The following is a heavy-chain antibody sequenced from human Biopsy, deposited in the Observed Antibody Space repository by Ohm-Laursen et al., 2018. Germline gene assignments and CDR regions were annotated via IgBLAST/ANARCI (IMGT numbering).Heavy chain of an antibody. D-gene: IGHD2-15*01. CDR2: IHHSGNT. V-gene: IGHV4-4*09. CDR1: GVSITAYY. CDR3: ARMDCSGGSCHYYSYGMDV. Sequence: GTLSLTCTVSGVSITAYYWSWIRQPPGKGLECIGNIHHSGNTNYNPSLKSRLTISVDTSKNQFSLKLSSVTAADTAVYYCARMDCSGGSCHYYSYGMDVWGQGTTVTVSS. J-gene: IGHJ6*02.